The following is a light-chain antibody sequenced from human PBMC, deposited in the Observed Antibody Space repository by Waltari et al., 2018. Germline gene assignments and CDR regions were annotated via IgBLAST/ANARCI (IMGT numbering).Light chain of an antibody. CDR3: SSYTGSTNNLYV. J-gene: IGLJ1*01. CDR1: SSDVGASYY. CDR2: DVT. V-gene: IGLV2-8*01. Sequence: QSALTQPPSASGSPGRSVAISCPGTSSDVGASYYVSWYQQHPGKAPKLIIYDVTKRPSGVPDRFSGSKSGNTASLTVSGLQADDEADYHCSSYTGSTNNLYVFGTGTKVTVL.